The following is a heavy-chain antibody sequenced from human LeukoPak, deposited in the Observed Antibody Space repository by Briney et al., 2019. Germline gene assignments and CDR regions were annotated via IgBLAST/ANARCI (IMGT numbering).Heavy chain of an antibody. CDR1: GYTFTCYY. D-gene: IGHD3-10*01. Sequence: ASVKVSCKASGYTFTCYYMHWVRQAPGQGLEWMGWINPNSGGTNYAQKFQGRVTMTRDTSISTAYMELSRLRSDDTAVYYCARDSGSPGYYYGMDVWGQGTTVTVSS. V-gene: IGHV1-2*02. CDR3: ARDSGSPGYYYGMDV. CDR2: INPNSGGT. J-gene: IGHJ6*02.